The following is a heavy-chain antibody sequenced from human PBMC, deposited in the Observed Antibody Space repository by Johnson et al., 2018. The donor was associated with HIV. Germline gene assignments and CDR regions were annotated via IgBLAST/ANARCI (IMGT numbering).Heavy chain of an antibody. V-gene: IGHV3-30*02. D-gene: IGHD2-21*02. J-gene: IGHJ3*02. CDR2: IRYDGSNK. Sequence: QVQLMESGGGVVQPGGSLRLSCAASGFTFSNYGMHWVRQAPGKGLEWVAFIRYDGSNKYYADSVKGRFTISRDNSKNTLYLQMNSLRAEDTAVYYCAREEIVVVTAMDAFYIWGQGTMVTVSS. CDR3: AREEIVVVTAMDAFYI. CDR1: GFTFSNYG.